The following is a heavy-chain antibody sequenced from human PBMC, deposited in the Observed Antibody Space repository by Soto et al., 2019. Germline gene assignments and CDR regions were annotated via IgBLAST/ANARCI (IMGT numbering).Heavy chain of an antibody. Sequence: SQTLSVTCAISGYSVSSNMSAWNCIRQSPSRGLEWLGRTYYRSKWNNDYAVPVKSRITINPDTSKNQFSLQLNSVTPEDTAVYYCARGYSSSFDYWGQGTMVTVSS. CDR1: GYSVSSNMSA. CDR2: TYYRSKWNN. J-gene: IGHJ4*02. CDR3: ARGYSSSFDY. D-gene: IGHD6-6*01. V-gene: IGHV6-1*01.